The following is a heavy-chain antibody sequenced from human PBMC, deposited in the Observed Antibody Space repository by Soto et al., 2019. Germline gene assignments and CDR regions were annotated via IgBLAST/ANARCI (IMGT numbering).Heavy chain of an antibody. CDR1: GFTFSSNG. D-gene: IGHD6-25*01. Sequence: QVQLVESGGGVVQPGRSLRLSCAASGFTFSSNGIHWVRHAPGKGLEWVAAISFDGSDKSYAGSVKGRFTISRDNSRNTLNLQRDSLRPEDTGVYSCAKDLSATVHHLDHWGQGTPVTVSS. CDR2: ISFDGSDK. J-gene: IGHJ4*02. CDR3: AKDLSATVHHLDH. V-gene: IGHV3-30*18.